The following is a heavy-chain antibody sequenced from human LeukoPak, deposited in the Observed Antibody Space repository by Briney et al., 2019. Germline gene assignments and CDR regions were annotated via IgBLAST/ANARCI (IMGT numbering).Heavy chain of an antibody. CDR2: ISYDGSNK. Sequence: PGGSLRLSCAASGFTFSSYAMHWVRQAPGKGLEWVAVISYDGSNKYYADSVKGRFTISGDNSKNTLYLQMNRLRAEDTAVYYCARPHESSVYYYYYMDVWGKGTTVTVSS. J-gene: IGHJ6*03. CDR1: GFTFSSYA. CDR3: ARPHESSVYYYYYMDV. V-gene: IGHV3-30*04.